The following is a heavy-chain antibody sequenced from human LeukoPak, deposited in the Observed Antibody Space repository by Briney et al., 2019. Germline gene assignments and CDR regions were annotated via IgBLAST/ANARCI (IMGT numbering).Heavy chain of an antibody. CDR1: GGSLSSYY. V-gene: IGHV4-59*01. D-gene: IGHD6-13*01. CDR2: IYYSGST. Sequence: SETLSLTCTVSGGSLSSYYWSWIRQPPGKGLEWIGYIYYSGSTYDNPSLKSRVTISRDTSKNQFSLKLSSVTAADTAVYYCARALTYSSSSVSAFDIWGQGTMVTVSS. CDR3: ARALTYSSSSVSAFDI. J-gene: IGHJ3*02.